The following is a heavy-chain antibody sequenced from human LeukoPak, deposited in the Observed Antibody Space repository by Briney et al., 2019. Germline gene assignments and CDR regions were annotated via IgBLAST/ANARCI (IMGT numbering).Heavy chain of an antibody. CDR2: IIPILGIA. CDR3: ATGEMATISPLDY. Sequence: SVKVSCKASGGTFSSYAISWVRQAPGQGLGWMGRIIPILGIANYAQKFQGRVTITADKSTSTAYMELSSLRSEDTAVYYCATGEMATISPLDYWGQGTLVTVSS. J-gene: IGHJ4*02. D-gene: IGHD5-24*01. V-gene: IGHV1-69*04. CDR1: GGTFSSYA.